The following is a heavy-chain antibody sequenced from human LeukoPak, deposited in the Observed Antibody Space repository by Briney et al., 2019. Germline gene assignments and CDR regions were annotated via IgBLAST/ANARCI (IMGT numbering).Heavy chain of an antibody. CDR1: GYTFTGYY. D-gene: IGHD5-12*01. CDR2: INPNSGGT. Sequence: ASVKVSCKASGYTFTGYYMHWVRQAPGQGLEWMGWINPNSGGTNYAQKFQGRVTMTRDTSISTAYMELSRLRSDDTAVYYCARGDSGYDVYYYYYMDVWGKGTTVTISS. J-gene: IGHJ6*03. CDR3: ARGDSGYDVYYYYYMDV. V-gene: IGHV1-2*02.